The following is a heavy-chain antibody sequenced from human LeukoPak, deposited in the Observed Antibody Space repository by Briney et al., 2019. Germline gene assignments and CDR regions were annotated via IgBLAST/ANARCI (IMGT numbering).Heavy chain of an antibody. V-gene: IGHV4-59*08. CDR3: AQTTGWPGFDF. CDR1: GASTSSRY. D-gene: IGHD6-19*01. Sequence: PSETLPLTCVASGASTSSRYWSWIRQTPGRALEWIGYIYNGVNTKYNPSLTSRVTISVDTSKNQFSLKLTSLTAADTAIYYCAQTTGWPGFDFWGPGALVTVSS. CDR2: IYNGVNT. J-gene: IGHJ4*02.